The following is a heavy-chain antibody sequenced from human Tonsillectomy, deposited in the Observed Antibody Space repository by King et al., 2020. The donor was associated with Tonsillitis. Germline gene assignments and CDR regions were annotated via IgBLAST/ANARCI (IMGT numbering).Heavy chain of an antibody. V-gene: IGHV4-61*01. CDR2: IYNSGST. J-gene: IGHJ3*02. CDR3: ARDRGGYSYGYWDPDAFDI. Sequence: QLQESGPGLVKPSETLSLTCSVSGGSVSSGSYYWSWIRQPPGKGLECIWYIYNSGSTNYNPSLKSRVTISVDTSKNQFSLKLSSVTAEDTAVYYCARDRGGYSYGYWDPDAFDIWGQGTMVTVSS. D-gene: IGHD5-18*01. CDR1: GGSVSSGSYY.